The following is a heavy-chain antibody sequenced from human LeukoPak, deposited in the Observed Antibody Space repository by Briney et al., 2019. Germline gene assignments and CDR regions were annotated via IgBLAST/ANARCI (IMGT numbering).Heavy chain of an antibody. D-gene: IGHD3-10*01. V-gene: IGHV1-2*02. Sequence: GSSVKVSCKASGYTFTGYYMHWVRQAPGQGLEWMGWINPNSGGTNYAQKFQGRVTMTMDTSISTAYMELSRLRADDPAVYYCARENSPMVRGVIINWFHPWGQGTLVPAPS. CDR2: INPNSGGT. CDR1: GYTFTGYY. J-gene: IGHJ5*02. CDR3: ARENSPMVRGVIINWFHP.